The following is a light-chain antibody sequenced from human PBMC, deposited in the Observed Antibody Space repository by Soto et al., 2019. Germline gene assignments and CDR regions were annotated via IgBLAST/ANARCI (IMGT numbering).Light chain of an antibody. J-gene: IGKJ5*01. CDR2: GAS. CDR3: QHYKSWPIT. V-gene: IGKV3D-15*01. CDR1: QSINRD. Sequence: EIVMTQSPGTLSVSPGESATLTCRASQSINRDLAWYVQKPGQAPRRVVYGASTWATGVPPRFTGSGSGTEFSLTIRGLQSEDFAVYYCQHYKSWPITFGQGTPRENK.